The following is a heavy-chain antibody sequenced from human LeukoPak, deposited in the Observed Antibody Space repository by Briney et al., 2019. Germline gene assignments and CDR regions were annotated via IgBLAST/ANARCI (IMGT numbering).Heavy chain of an antibody. Sequence: ASVKVSCKVSGYSLTELSMHWVRQAPGKGLEWMGGFDPEDGETVYAQKFQGRVTMTEDTFTDTAYMELSSLISEDTAVYYCARALPHRRLMDTTMEQHWFDPWGQGTLVTVSS. J-gene: IGHJ5*02. CDR2: FDPEDGET. V-gene: IGHV1-24*01. CDR3: ARALPHRRLMDTTMEQHWFDP. D-gene: IGHD5-18*01. CDR1: GYSLTELS.